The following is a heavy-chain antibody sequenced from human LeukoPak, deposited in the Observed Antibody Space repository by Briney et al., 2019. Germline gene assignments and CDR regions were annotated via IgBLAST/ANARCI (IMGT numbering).Heavy chain of an antibody. CDR2: TFPGDSNT. J-gene: IGHJ5*02. CDR1: GYSFTNNW. D-gene: IGHD3-22*01. V-gene: IGHV5-51*01. CDR3: VRSPAFSSGTWYPNWFEP. Sequence: GESLKISCKGSGYSFTNNWIGWVRQMPGKGLEWMGITFPGDSNTRYSPSFQGQFTISADKSISSAYLQWSSLKASDTAMNYCVRSPAFSSGTWYPNWFEPWGQGTLVTVSS.